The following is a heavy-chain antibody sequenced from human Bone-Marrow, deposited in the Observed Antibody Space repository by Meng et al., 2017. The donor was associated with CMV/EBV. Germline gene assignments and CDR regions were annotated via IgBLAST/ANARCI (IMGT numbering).Heavy chain of an antibody. Sequence: QLQLVKYGAEVKQPGDSVKVSCKAYGYTFTGYQMHWVRQAPGQGLEWMGWINPNSGGTNYAQKFQGRVTMTRDTSISTAYMELSRLRSDDTAVYYCARDPAYCGGDCGYWGQGTLVTVSS. V-gene: IGHV1-2*02. CDR1: GYTFTGYQ. CDR2: INPNSGGT. CDR3: ARDPAYCGGDCGY. J-gene: IGHJ4*02. D-gene: IGHD2-21*01.